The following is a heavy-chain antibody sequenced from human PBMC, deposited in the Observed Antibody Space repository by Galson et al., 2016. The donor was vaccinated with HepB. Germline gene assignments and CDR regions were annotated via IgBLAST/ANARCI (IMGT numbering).Heavy chain of an antibody. V-gene: IGHV3-7*01. CDR3: ARDSGFCSGGSCYGDAFDI. J-gene: IGHJ3*02. CDR2: IKQDGIEK. CDR1: GFTFSSYW. Sequence: SLRLSCAASGFTFSSYWMTWVRQAPGKGLEWVANIKQDGIEKYHVDSVKGRFTISRDNAKNSLYLQMNGLRAEDTAVYYCARDSGFCSGGSCYGDAFDIWGQGTMVTVSS. D-gene: IGHD2-15*01.